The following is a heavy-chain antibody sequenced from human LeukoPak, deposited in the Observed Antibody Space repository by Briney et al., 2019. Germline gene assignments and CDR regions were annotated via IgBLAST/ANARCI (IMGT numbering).Heavy chain of an antibody. CDR3: ARHAYATVTTPFDY. D-gene: IGHD4-17*01. V-gene: IGHV4-34*01. CDR2: INHSGST. J-gene: IGHJ4*02. CDR1: GGSFSGYY. Sequence: PSETLSLTCAVYGGSFSGYYWSWIRQPPGKGLEWIGEINHSGSTNYNPSLKSRVAISVDTSKNQFSLKLSSVTAADTAVYYCARHAYATVTTPFDYWGQGTLVTVSS.